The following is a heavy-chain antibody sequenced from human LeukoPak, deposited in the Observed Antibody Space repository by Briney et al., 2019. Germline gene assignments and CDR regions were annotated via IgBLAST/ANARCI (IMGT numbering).Heavy chain of an antibody. CDR3: ARGLTAIRGIEYSYYGMDV. J-gene: IGHJ6*02. D-gene: IGHD3-10*01. Sequence: GGSLRLSCAASGFNFSTYAMHWVRQSPGKGLEWVAVISFDGGTKYYADSVKGRLTVSRDNSKKALYLQMNSLRTEDTAVYFCARGLTAIRGIEYSYYGMDVWGQGTTVTVSS. CDR1: GFNFSTYA. CDR2: ISFDGGTK. V-gene: IGHV3-30-3*01.